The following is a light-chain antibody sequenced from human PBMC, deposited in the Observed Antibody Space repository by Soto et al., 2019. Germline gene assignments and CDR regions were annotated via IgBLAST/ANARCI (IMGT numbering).Light chain of an antibody. Sequence: IQLTQSPSSLSAYVGDRVTITCRASQVIGNYLAWYQQKPGTAPKLLIYGASTLQSGVPSRFSGSGSGTDFTLTIRSLLPEDFAIYYCQQLNSYPRTFGQGTKLEIK. V-gene: IGKV1-9*01. CDR2: GAS. CDR3: QQLNSYPRT. J-gene: IGKJ2*01. CDR1: QVIGNY.